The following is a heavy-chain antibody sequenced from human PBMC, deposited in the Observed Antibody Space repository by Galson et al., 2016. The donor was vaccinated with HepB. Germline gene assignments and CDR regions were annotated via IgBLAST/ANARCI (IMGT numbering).Heavy chain of an antibody. CDR1: GFSVTTTY. Sequence: SLRLSCAASGFSVTTTYMNWVRRAPGKGLEWVSSISSSSSYIYYADSVKGRFTISRDNAKNSLYLQMNSLRAEDTAVYYCARDYVYDYYDSSGYCDYWGQGTLVTVSS. CDR2: ISSSSSYI. D-gene: IGHD3-22*01. V-gene: IGHV3-21*01. J-gene: IGHJ4*02. CDR3: ARDYVYDYYDSSGYCDY.